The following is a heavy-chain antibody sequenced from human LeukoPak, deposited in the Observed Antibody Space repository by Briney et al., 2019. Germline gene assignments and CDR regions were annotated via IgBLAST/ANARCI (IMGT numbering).Heavy chain of an antibody. V-gene: IGHV3-48*04. CDR2: IDLSGSTL. Sequence: GGSLRLSCAASGFTFSSYTMNWVRQAPGKGLEWISYIDLSGSTLYYVDSVKGRFTISRDNAKNSLYLQMNSLRAEDTAVYYCARGPPLFDPWGQGTLVAVSS. CDR3: ARGPPLFDP. J-gene: IGHJ5*02. CDR1: GFTFSSYT.